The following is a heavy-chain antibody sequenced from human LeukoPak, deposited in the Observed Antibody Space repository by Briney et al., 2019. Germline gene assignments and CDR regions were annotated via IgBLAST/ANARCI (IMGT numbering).Heavy chain of an antibody. Sequence: GGSLRLSCAASGFTFSSYAMSWVRQAPGKGLEWVSAISGSAGGTYYADSVKGRFTISRDNSKNTLYLQMNSLRAEDTAVYYCVYSSGWYFDYWGQGTLVTASS. J-gene: IGHJ4*02. CDR2: ISGSAGGT. D-gene: IGHD6-19*01. CDR1: GFTFSSYA. V-gene: IGHV3-23*01. CDR3: VYSSGWYFDY.